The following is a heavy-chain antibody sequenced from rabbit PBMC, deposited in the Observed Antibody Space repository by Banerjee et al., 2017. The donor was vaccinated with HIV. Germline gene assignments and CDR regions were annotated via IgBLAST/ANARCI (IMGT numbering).Heavy chain of an antibody. Sequence: QQQLEESGGGLVKPGGTLTLTCKASGIDFSSYYYMCWVRQAPGKGLEWIGTIAAGSSGSTYYASWAKGRFIISKTSSTTVTLQMTSLTAADTATYFCARAGDYDYTYGYAGYPMWGQGTLVTVS. D-gene: IGHD6-1*01. CDR3: ARAGDYDYTYGYAGYPM. J-gene: IGHJ4*01. CDR2: IAAGSSGST. V-gene: IGHV1S45*01. CDR1: GIDFSSYYY.